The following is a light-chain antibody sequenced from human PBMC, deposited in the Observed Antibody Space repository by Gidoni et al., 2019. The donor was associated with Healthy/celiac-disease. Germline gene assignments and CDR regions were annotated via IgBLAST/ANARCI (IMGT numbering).Light chain of an antibody. CDR2: DVS. CDR1: SSDVGGYHY. V-gene: IGLV2-14*01. Sequence: QSALTQPASVSGSPEQSITISCTGTSSDVGGYHYVSWYQQHPCNTPKLMIYDVSNRPSGVSNRFSGSKSGNTASLTIAGLQAEDDADYYCSSYTSSSTLFVFGTGTKVTVL. J-gene: IGLJ1*01. CDR3: SSYTSSSTLFV.